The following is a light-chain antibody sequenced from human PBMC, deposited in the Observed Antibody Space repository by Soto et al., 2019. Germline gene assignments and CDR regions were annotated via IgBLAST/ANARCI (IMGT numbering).Light chain of an antibody. CDR1: SSDVGDYEH. CDR3: GLFTSSATGV. Sequence: QSALTQPPSVSGSPGQSVTISCTITSSDVGDYEHVSWYQLAPGTAPKLLISDVINRPSGVPDRFSGSKSGNTPSLTISGLQPEDEADYYCGLFTSSATGVFGGGTKLTVL. V-gene: IGLV2-18*01. J-gene: IGLJ3*02. CDR2: DVI.